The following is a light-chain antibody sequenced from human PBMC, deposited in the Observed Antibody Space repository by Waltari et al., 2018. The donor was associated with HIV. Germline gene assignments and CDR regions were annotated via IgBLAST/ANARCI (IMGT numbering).Light chain of an antibody. CDR1: QSVSSY. V-gene: IGKV3-11*01. J-gene: IGKJ2*01. Sequence: ELVLTQSPATLSLSPGERATLSCRASQSVSSYLAWYQQKPGQAPRLLIYDASNRATGIPARFSGSGSGTDFTLTISSLEPEDFAVYYCQQRSNWPPYTFGQGTKLEIK. CDR3: QQRSNWPPYT. CDR2: DAS.